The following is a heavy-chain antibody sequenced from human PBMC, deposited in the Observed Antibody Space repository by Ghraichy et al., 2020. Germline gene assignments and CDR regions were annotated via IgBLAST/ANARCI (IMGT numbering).Heavy chain of an antibody. CDR3: AHTIGSHRPSEYFQH. V-gene: IGHV2-5*02. Sequence: SGPTLVKPTQTLTLTCTFSGFPLSTSGVGVGWIRQPPGKALEWLALIYCDDDKRYSPSLKSRLTITKDTSKNQVVLTMTNMDPVDTATYYCAHTIGSHRPSEYFQHWGQGTLVTVSS. J-gene: IGHJ1*01. CDR1: GFPLSTSGVG. D-gene: IGHD1-26*01. CDR2: IYCDDDK.